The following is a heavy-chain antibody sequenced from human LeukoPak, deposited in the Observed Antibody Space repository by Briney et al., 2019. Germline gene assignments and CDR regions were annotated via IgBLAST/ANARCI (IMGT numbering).Heavy chain of an antibody. CDR2: INPNNGGT. CDR3: ATFHYLYLNFDY. V-gene: IGHV1-2*02. Sequence: ASVKVSCKASGYIFVGYYIHWVRQAPGQGLEWMGWINPNNGGTNFAQKFQGRVTMTRDTSITTAYMELSSLRSEDTAVYYCATFHYLYLNFDYWGQGTLVTVSS. CDR1: GYIFVGYY. J-gene: IGHJ4*02. D-gene: IGHD1-26*01.